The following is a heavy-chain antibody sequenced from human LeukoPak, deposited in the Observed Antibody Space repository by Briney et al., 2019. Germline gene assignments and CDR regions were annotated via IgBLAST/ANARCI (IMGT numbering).Heavy chain of an antibody. CDR3: AKDYDFWSGPTTY. D-gene: IGHD3-3*01. J-gene: IGHJ4*02. CDR1: GFTFSSYA. CDR2: ISGSGGST. Sequence: PGGSLRLSCAASGFTFSSYAMSWVRQAPGKGLEWVSAISGSGGSTYYADSVKGRFTISRDNSKNTLYLQMNSLRAEGTAVYYCAKDYDFWSGPTTYWGQGTLVTVSS. V-gene: IGHV3-23*01.